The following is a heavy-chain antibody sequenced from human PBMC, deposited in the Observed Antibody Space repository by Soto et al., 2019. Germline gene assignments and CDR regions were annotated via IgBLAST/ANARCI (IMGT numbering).Heavy chain of an antibody. Sequence: QVQLVQSGAEVKKPGASVKVSCKASGYTFTSYYMHWVRQAPGQGLEWMGIINPSGGSTSYAQKLQGRVTMTRDTSTSTGYMELSSLRSEDTAVYYCARVVSDTATDDYWGQGTLVTVSS. CDR1: GYTFTSYY. CDR3: ARVVSDTATDDY. J-gene: IGHJ4*02. V-gene: IGHV1-46*03. CDR2: INPSGGST. D-gene: IGHD5-18*01.